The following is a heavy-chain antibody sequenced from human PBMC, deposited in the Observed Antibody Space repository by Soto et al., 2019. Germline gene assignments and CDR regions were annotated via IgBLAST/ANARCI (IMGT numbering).Heavy chain of an antibody. CDR1: GGSISSSNW. Sequence: SETLSLTCAVSGGSISSSNWWSWVRQPPGKGLEWIGEIYHSGSTNYNPSLKSRVTISVDKSKNQFSLKLSSVTAADTAVYYCARVTDQTGLDAFDIWGQGTMVTVSS. V-gene: IGHV4-4*02. D-gene: IGHD2-2*01. CDR2: IYHSGST. J-gene: IGHJ3*02. CDR3: ARVTDQTGLDAFDI.